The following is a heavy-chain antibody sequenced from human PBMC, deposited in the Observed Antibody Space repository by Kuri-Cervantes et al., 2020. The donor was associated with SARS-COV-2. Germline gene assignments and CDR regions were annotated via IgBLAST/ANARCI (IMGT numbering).Heavy chain of an antibody. D-gene: IGHD6-19*01. V-gene: IGHV3-66*01. Sequence: GESLKISCAASGFTVNSYYINWVRQAPGKGLEWVSVIFTDDKTHCADSVKDRVNMSRDNFRNTVFLQINSLRADDTAVYYCARGNVAVAGDAFDVWGHGTVVTVSS. CDR2: IFTDDKT. J-gene: IGHJ3*01. CDR3: ARGNVAVAGDAFDV. CDR1: GFTVNSYY.